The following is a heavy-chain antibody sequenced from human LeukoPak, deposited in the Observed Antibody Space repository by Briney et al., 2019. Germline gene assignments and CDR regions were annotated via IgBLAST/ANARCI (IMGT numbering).Heavy chain of an antibody. Sequence: SETLSLTCAVYGGSFSGYYWSWIRQPPGKGLEWIGEINHSGSTNYNPSLKSRVTISVDTSKNQSSLKLSSVTAADTAVYYCARGRITMVRGVKFRSWFDPWGQGTLVTVSS. CDR3: ARGRITMVRGVKFRSWFDP. CDR1: GGSFSGYY. CDR2: INHSGST. D-gene: IGHD3-10*01. V-gene: IGHV4-34*01. J-gene: IGHJ5*02.